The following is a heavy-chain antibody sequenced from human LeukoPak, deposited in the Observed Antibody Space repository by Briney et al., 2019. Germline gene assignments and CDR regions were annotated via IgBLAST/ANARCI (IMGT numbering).Heavy chain of an antibody. CDR1: GFTFSNYA. V-gene: IGHV3-64*01. CDR3: ARGYVLLEY. Sequence: PGGSLRLSCAASGFTFSNYAMHWVRQAPGKGLEFVSAITTNGGTTYYANSVKGRFTISRDNSKNTLYLQMGSLRAEDMAVYYCARGYVLLEYWGLGTLVTDS. CDR2: ITTNGGTT. D-gene: IGHD1-14*01. J-gene: IGHJ4*02.